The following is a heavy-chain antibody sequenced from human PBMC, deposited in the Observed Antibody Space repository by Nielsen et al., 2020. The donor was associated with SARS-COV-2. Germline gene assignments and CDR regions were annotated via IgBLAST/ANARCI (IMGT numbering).Heavy chain of an antibody. CDR3: ASAYSYGSDTFDI. CDR2: ISYDGSEK. V-gene: IGHV3-30*04. D-gene: IGHD5-18*01. J-gene: IGHJ3*02. CDR1: GFSFSDYA. Sequence: GGSLRLSCAASGFSFSDYAIHWVRQAPGKGLEWVAVISYDGSEKHYGDSVKGRLTISRDNSKSTLYLQMNGLRAEDTAIYYCASAYSYGSDTFDIWGQGTVVTVSS.